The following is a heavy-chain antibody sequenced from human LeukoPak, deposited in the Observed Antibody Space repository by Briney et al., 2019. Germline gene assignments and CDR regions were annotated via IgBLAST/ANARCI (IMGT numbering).Heavy chain of an antibody. CDR3: ARGYSSGWYRFDP. CDR2: IYYSGST. CDR1: GGSISSSSYY. D-gene: IGHD6-19*01. Sequence: PSETLSLTCTVSGGSISSSSYYWGWIRQPPGKGLEWIGSIYYSGSTYYNPSLKSRVTISVDTSKNQFSLKLSSVTAADTAVYYCARGYSSGWYRFDPWGQGTLVTVSS. J-gene: IGHJ5*02. V-gene: IGHV4-39*07.